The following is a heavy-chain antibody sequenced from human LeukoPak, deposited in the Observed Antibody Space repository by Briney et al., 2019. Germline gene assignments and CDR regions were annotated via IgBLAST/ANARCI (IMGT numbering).Heavy chain of an antibody. V-gene: IGHV3-23*01. CDR2: ITGSGDNT. Sequence: QSGGSLRLACAASGFTFSSYVMNWVRQAPGKGLEWVSTITGSGDNTHHADSVKGRFTISRDNSINTLFLQMNSLRAEDTAIYYCAKDGNYFNFDSWGQGTLVTVSS. CDR3: AKDGNYFNFDS. D-gene: IGHD1-26*01. CDR1: GFTFSSYV. J-gene: IGHJ4*02.